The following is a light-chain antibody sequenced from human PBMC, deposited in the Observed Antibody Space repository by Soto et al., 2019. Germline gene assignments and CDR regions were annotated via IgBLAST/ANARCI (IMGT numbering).Light chain of an antibody. CDR1: QDIGSF. V-gene: IGKV1-9*01. CDR2: SAS. J-gene: IGKJ1*01. Sequence: DVQLTQSPSFLSASVGDRVTITCRASQDIGSFLAWYQQAPGKAPKLLIYSASNLQSGVPSRFSGSRSGTEFTLTISSLQSEDFATYYCQRLDGYPRTFGQGTKVEIK. CDR3: QRLDGYPRT.